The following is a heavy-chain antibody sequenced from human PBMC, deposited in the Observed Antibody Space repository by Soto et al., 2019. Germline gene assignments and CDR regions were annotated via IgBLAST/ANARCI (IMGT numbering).Heavy chain of an antibody. J-gene: IGHJ4*02. V-gene: IGHV3-23*01. D-gene: IGHD2-8*01. CDR2: ITDSGRDT. Sequence: GGSLRRSCAASGFTFRNNVLSGGGQAPGKGLDWVSGITDSGRDTYYADSVKGRFTISRDNSKNMLFLQMNSLRAEDTALYYCAKNGLDNSPSAIDSWGPGTLVTVSS. CDR3: AKNGLDNSPSAIDS. CDR1: GFTFRNNV.